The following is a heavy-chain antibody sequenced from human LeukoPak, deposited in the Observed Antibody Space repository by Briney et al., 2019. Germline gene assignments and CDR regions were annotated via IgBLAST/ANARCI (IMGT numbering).Heavy chain of an antibody. J-gene: IGHJ5*02. CDR1: GGSFSGYY. CDR2: INHSGST. CDR3: ARRINCSSTSCYSKWFDP. V-gene: IGHV4-34*01. D-gene: IGHD2-2*01. Sequence: SETLSLTCAVYGGSFSGYYWSWIRQPPGKGLEWIGEINHSGSTNYNPSLTSRVTISVDTSKNQFSLKLSSVTAADTAVYYCARRINCSSTSCYSKWFDPWGQGTLVTVSS.